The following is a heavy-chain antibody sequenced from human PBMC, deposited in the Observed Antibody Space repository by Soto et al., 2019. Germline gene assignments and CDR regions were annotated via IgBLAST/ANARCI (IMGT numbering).Heavy chain of an antibody. CDR2: IIPIFGTA. V-gene: IGHV1-69*01. J-gene: IGHJ6*02. Sequence: QVQLVQSGAEVKKPGSSVKVSCKASGGTFSSYAISWVRQAPGQGLEWMGGIIPIFGTANYAQKFQGRVTITADESTSTAYMELSSLRFEDTAVYYCARAGRAYYDILTGYSVTPGLFGMDVWGQGTTVTVSS. CDR3: ARAGRAYYDILTGYSVTPGLFGMDV. CDR1: GGTFSSYA. D-gene: IGHD3-9*01.